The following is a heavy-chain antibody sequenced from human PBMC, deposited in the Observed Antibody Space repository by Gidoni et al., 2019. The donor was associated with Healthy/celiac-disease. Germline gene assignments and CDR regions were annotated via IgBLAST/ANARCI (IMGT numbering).Heavy chain of an antibody. Sequence: QVQLPESGSGLVKPSETLSPTCAVSGGSISSYYWSCIRQPPGKGLEWIGYIYYSGSTNYNPSLKSRVTISVDTSKNQFSLKLSSVTAADTAVYYCARRGYSSGGFDYWGQGTLVTVSS. D-gene: IGHD6-19*01. V-gene: IGHV4-59*08. CDR3: ARRGYSSGGFDY. CDR2: IYYSGST. J-gene: IGHJ4*02. CDR1: GGSISSYY.